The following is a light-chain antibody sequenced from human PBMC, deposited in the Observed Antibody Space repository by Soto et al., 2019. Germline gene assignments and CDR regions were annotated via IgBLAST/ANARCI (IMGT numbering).Light chain of an antibody. J-gene: IGLJ3*02. CDR1: SSDVGGYNS. CDR2: EVN. Sequence: QSALTQPPSASGSPGQSVTISCAGTSSDVGGYNSVSWYQQHPGKAPKLMIYEVNKRPSGVPDRFSGSKSGNTASLTVSGLQAEDEVEYYCSSYADSNNLVFGGGTKVTVL. CDR3: SSYADSNNLV. V-gene: IGLV2-8*01.